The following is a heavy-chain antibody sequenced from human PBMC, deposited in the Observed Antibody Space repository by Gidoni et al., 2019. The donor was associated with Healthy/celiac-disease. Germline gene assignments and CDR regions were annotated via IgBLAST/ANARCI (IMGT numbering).Heavy chain of an antibody. Sequence: EVQLVESGGGLVQPGGSLRLSCAASGSTVSSYWMRWVRQAPGKGLEWVANIKQDGSGKYYVDSVKGRFTISRDNAKNSLYLQMNSLRAEDTAVYYCARDASNRWLRGGGMDVWGQGTTVTVSS. D-gene: IGHD5-12*01. J-gene: IGHJ6*02. V-gene: IGHV3-7*05. CDR3: ARDASNRWLRGGGMDV. CDR2: IKQDGSGK. CDR1: GSTVSSYW.